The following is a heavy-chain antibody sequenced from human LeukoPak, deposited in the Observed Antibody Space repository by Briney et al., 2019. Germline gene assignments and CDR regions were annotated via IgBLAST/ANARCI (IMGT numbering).Heavy chain of an antibody. CDR1: GFTFSDHY. D-gene: IGHD5-12*01. Sequence: QPGGSLRLSCAASGFTFSDHYIDWVRQAPGKGLEWVGRSRNKANSYTTEYAASVKGRFTVSRDDSKDTVYLQMNSLKTEDTAVYYCATEENSGYDNWFDPWGQGTLVTVSS. J-gene: IGHJ5*02. V-gene: IGHV3-72*01. CDR2: SRNKANSYTT. CDR3: ATEENSGYDNWFDP.